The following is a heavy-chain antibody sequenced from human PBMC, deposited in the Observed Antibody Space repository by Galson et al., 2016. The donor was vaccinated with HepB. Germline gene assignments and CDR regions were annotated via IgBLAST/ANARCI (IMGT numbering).Heavy chain of an antibody. CDR1: GFTFRSYG. Sequence: SLRLSCAASGFTFRSYGMHWVRQAPGKGLEWVAVIWYDGSNKYYGDSVKGRFTISRDNSKNTLYLQMNSLGPEDTAVYYCAAYDTGHFDYWGQGTMVIVSS. D-gene: IGHD3-9*01. J-gene: IGHJ4*03. CDR2: IWYDGSNK. V-gene: IGHV3-33*01. CDR3: AAYDTGHFDY.